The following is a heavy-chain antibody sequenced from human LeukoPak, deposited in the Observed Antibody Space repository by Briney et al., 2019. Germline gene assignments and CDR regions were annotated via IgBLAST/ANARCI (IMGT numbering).Heavy chain of an antibody. V-gene: IGHV3-53*01. CDR2: IYYDGST. J-gene: IGHJ6*02. CDR1: EFTVSSNY. CDR3: ARPLRINCGMDV. D-gene: IGHD3-3*01. Sequence: GGSLRLSCAASEFTVSSNYMSWVRQTPGKGLEWVSIIYYDGSTYYADSVKGRFTISRDNSKNTMYLQMNSLRAEDTAVYYCARPLRINCGMDVWGQGTTVTVSS.